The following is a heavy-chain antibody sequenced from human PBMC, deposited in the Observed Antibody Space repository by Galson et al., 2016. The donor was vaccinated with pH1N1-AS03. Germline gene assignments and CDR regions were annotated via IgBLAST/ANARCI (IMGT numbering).Heavy chain of an antibody. J-gene: IGHJ4*02. CDR3: ARRGGSALDS. V-gene: IGHV1-2*02. CDR2: INPSSGGT. D-gene: IGHD1-26*01. CDR1: GYTFAYYY. Sequence: SVKVSCKASGYTFAYYYVHWVRQAPGQGLEWMGWINPSSGGTKFAQKFQGTVSMTTDTSTRTAYMELSRLRSDDTAVYYCARRGGSALDSWGQGTLVTVSS.